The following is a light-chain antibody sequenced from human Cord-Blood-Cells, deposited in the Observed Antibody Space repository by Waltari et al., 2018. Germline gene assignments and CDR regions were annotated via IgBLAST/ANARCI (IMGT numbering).Light chain of an antibody. CDR1: SSNIGAGYD. CDR2: GNS. V-gene: IGLV1-40*01. Sequence: QSVLTQPPSVSGAPGQRVTISCTGSSSNIGAGYDVHWYQQPPGTAPKPLISGNSNRPSGVPYRFSGSKSGTSASLAITGLQAEDEADYYCQSYDSSLSGSVFGGGTKLTVL. J-gene: IGLJ2*01. CDR3: QSYDSSLSGSV.